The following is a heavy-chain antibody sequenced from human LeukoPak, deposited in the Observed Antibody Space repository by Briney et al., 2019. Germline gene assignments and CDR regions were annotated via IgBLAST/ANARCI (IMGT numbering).Heavy chain of an antibody. Sequence: GGSLRLSCAASGFTFSSYSMNWVRQAPGKGLEWVSSITRSNYIYYADSVKGRFTISRDNAKNSLYLQMNSLRAEDTAVYYCARDRTGQQLISRKEYYYMDVWGKGTTVTISS. CDR2: ITRSNYI. V-gene: IGHV3-21*06. CDR3: ARDRTGQQLISRKEYYYMDV. CDR1: GFTFSSYS. J-gene: IGHJ6*03. D-gene: IGHD4-11*01.